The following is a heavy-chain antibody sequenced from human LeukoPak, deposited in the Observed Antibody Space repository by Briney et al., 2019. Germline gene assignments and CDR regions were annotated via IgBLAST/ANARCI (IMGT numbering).Heavy chain of an antibody. Sequence: GGSLRLSCTASGFNFGSDAMHWVRQAPGKGLEWVAFIWYDGSNDHYADSVKGRFTISRDNSKNTVCLQMNSLRVEDTAVYYCARDPSGSGWSLNNWGQGTLVNVSS. D-gene: IGHD6-19*01. V-gene: IGHV3-33*01. J-gene: IGHJ4*02. CDR1: GFNFGSDA. CDR3: ARDPSGSGWSLNN. CDR2: IWYDGSND.